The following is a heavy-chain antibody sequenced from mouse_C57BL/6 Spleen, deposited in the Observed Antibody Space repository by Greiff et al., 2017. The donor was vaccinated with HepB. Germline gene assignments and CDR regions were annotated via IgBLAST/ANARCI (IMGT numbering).Heavy chain of an antibody. CDR3: ASRDSPAYGWYFDV. D-gene: IGHD1-1*01. Sequence: QVQLQQSGAELARPGASVKLSCKASGYTFTSYGISWVKQRTGQGLEWIGEIYPRSGNTYYNEKFKGKATLNADKSSSTAYMELRSLTSEDSAVYVCASRDSPAYGWYFDVWGTGTTVTVSS. CDR1: GYTFTSYG. V-gene: IGHV1-81*01. J-gene: IGHJ1*03. CDR2: IYPRSGNT.